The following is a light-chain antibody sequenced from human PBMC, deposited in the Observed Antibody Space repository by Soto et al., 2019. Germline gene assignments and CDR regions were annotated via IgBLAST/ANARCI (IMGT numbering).Light chain of an antibody. CDR3: MQSLQSPRT. Sequence: EIVMTQSPLSLPVTPAEPASISCRSSQSLLHYNGFNYLDWYLQKPGQSPQLLIYLGSNRASGVPDRFSGSGSGTDFALKISRVEAEDVGVYYCMQSLQSPRTFGQGTNLEIK. CDR1: QSLLHYNGFNY. CDR2: LGS. V-gene: IGKV2-28*01. J-gene: IGKJ2*02.